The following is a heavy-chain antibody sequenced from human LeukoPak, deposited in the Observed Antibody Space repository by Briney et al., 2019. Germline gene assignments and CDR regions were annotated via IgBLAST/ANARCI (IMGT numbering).Heavy chain of an antibody. V-gene: IGHV1-69*04. D-gene: IGHD6-13*01. CDR1: GGTFSSYA. CDR3: AIICNAGYSSSRYGIRLEDY. J-gene: IGHJ4*02. Sequence: ASVKVSCKASGGTFSSYAISWVRQAPGQGLEWMGRIIPILGIANYAQKFQGRVTITADKSTSTAYMELSSLRSEDTAVYYYAIICNAGYSSSRYGIRLEDYWGQGTLVTVSS. CDR2: IIPILGIA.